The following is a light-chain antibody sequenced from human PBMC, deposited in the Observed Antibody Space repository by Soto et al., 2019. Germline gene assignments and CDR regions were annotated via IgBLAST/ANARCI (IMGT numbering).Light chain of an antibody. V-gene: IGLV2-8*01. CDR1: SSDVGGYNY. CDR2: EVS. Sequence: QSVLTQPPSASGSPGQSVTISCTGTSSDVGGYNYVSWYQQHPGKVPKLMIYEVSRRPSGVPDRFSGSKSGNTASLTVSGLQAEDEADYYCCSYAGINNYLVFGGGTKVTVL. CDR3: CSYAGINNYLV. J-gene: IGLJ2*01.